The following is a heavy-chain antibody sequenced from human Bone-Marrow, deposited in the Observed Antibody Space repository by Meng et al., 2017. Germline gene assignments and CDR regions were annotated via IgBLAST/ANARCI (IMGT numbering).Heavy chain of an antibody. CDR3: ARGRRDYGDSYYFDY. V-gene: IGHV1-2*06. CDR1: GYTFTGYY. D-gene: IGHD4-17*01. J-gene: IGHJ4*02. CDR2: INPNSGGT. Sequence: ASVKVSCKASGYTFTGYYMHWVRQAPGQGLQWMGRINPNSGGTNYAQKFQGRVTMTRDTSISTAYMELSRLRSEDTAVYYCARGRRDYGDSYYFDYWGQGTLVTVSS.